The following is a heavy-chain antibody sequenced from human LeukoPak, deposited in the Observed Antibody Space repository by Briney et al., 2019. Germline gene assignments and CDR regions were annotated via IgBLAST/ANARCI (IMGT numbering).Heavy chain of an antibody. CDR3: AGGGFLEWLPGGYYYGMDV. V-gene: IGHV4-4*07. J-gene: IGHJ6*02. CDR2: IYTSGST. CDR1: GGSISSYY. D-gene: IGHD3-3*01. Sequence: PSETLSLTCTVSGGSISSYYWSWIRQPAGQGLEWIGRIYTSGSTNYNPSLKSRVTMSVDTSKNQFSLKLSSVTAADTAVYYCAGGGFLEWLPGGYYYGMDVWGQGTTVTVSS.